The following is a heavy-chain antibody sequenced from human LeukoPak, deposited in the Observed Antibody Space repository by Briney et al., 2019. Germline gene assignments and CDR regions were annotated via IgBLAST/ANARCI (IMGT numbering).Heavy chain of an antibody. J-gene: IGHJ3*02. Sequence: PGGSLRLSCAASGFTFDDYAMHWVRQAPGKGLEWVSGISWNSGSIGYADSVNGRFTISRDNAKNSLYLQMNSLRAEDTALYYCAKDRGYQLLNAFDIWGQGTMVTVSS. CDR1: GFTFDDYA. CDR2: ISWNSGSI. CDR3: AKDRGYQLLNAFDI. V-gene: IGHV3-9*01. D-gene: IGHD2-2*01.